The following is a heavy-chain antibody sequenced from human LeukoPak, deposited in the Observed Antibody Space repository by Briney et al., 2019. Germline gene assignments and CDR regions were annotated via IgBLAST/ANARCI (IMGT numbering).Heavy chain of an antibody. D-gene: IGHD6-13*01. CDR2: INHSGST. V-gene: IGHV4-34*01. CDR3: ARGRGAAASYYYYDGMDV. J-gene: IGHJ6*02. Sequence: PSETLSLTCAVYGVSFSGYYWSWIRQPPGKGLEWIGEINHSGSTNYNPSLKSRVAISVDTSKNQFSLKLSSVTAADTAVYYCARGRGAAASYYYYDGMDVWGQGTTVTVSS. CDR1: GVSFSGYY.